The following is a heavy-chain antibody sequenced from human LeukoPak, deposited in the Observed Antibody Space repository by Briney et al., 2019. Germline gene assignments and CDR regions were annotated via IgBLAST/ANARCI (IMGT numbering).Heavy chain of an antibody. D-gene: IGHD3-16*01. V-gene: IGHV3-48*03. CDR2: ISSSGSTI. CDR1: GFTFSSYE. CDR3: ARRGGAEAPY. J-gene: IGHJ4*02. Sequence: PGGSLRLSCAASGFTFSSYEMNWVRQAPGKGLEWVSYISSSGSTIYYADSLKGRFTISRDNAENSLYLQMNSLRAEDTAVYYCARRGGAEAPYWGQGTLVTVSS.